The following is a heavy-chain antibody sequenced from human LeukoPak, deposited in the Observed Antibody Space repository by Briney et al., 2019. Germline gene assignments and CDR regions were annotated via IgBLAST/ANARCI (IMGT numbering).Heavy chain of an antibody. J-gene: IGHJ6*03. CDR2: IIPIFGTA. Sequence: ASVKVSCKASGGTFSSYAISWVRQAPGQGLEWMGGIIPIFGTANYAQKFQGRVTITADESTSTAYMELSSLRSEDTAVYYCARGRLPAADPHYYYMDVWGKGTTVTVSS. D-gene: IGHD2-2*01. V-gene: IGHV1-69*13. CDR3: ARGRLPAADPHYYYMDV. CDR1: GGTFSSYA.